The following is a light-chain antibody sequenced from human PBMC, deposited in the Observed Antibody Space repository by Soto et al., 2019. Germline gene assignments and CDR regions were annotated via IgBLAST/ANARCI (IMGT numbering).Light chain of an antibody. CDR3: SSFTTSYFYV. V-gene: IGLV2-14*01. Sequence: QSVLTQPASVSGSPGQSITISCTGSGSDIGAYNYVSWYQQHPGKAPKLLIHGVTRRPSGVSSRFSASKSAYTASLTIPGLQAKDEANYYCSSFTTSYFYVFGPGTKVTVL. J-gene: IGLJ1*01. CDR2: GVT. CDR1: GSDIGAYNY.